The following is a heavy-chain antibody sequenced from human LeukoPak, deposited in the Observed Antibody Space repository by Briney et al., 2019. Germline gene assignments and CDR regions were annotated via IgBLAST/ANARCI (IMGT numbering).Heavy chain of an antibody. CDR3: AREPFNIVVVVAATLPGY. CDR2: ISYDGSNK. V-gene: IGHV3-30-3*01. CDR1: GFTFSSYA. D-gene: IGHD2-15*01. J-gene: IGHJ4*02. Sequence: PGRSLRLSCAASGFTFSSYAMHWVRQAPGKGLEWVAVISYDGSNKYYADSVKGRSTISRDNSKNTLYLQMNSLRAEDTAVYYCAREPFNIVVVVAATLPGYWGQGTLVTVSS.